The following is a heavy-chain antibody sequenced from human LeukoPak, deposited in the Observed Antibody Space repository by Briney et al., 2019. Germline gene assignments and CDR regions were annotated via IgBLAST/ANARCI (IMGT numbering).Heavy chain of an antibody. V-gene: IGHV3-23*01. D-gene: IGHD3-10*01. Sequence: PGGSLRLSCAASGFTFSNYAMNWVRQAPGKGPEWVSAISGSGGSTYYADSVKGRFTISRDNSKNTLYLQMNSLRAEDTAIYYCAKDHDYYASEPLWGRGTMVIVSS. CDR3: AKDHDYYASEPL. CDR2: ISGSGGST. CDR1: GFTFSNYA. J-gene: IGHJ3*01.